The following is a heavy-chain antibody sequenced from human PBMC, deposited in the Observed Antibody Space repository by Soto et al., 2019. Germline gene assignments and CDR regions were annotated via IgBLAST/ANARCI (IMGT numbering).Heavy chain of an antibody. CDR3: ARGGDSYGYGEYYYYGMDV. Sequence: SETLSLTCAVYGGSFSGYYWSWIRQPPGKGLEWIGEINHSGSTNYNPSLKSRVTISVDTSKNQFSLKLSSVTAEDTAVYYCARGGDSYGYGEYYYYGMDVWGQGNTVTVS. D-gene: IGHD5-18*01. CDR2: INHSGST. V-gene: IGHV4-34*01. CDR1: GGSFSGYY. J-gene: IGHJ6*02.